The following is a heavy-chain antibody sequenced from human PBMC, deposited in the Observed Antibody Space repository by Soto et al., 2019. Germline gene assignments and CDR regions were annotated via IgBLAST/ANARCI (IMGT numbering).Heavy chain of an antibody. Sequence: EVQLVESGGGLVQPGGSLRLSCEASGFTFRNYAMHWVRQGTGKGLEWVSGISAAGDPDYADSVEGRFTISRENAQNSFFLHMNSLRVGDTAVYYCARTDRGFYGLDVWGQGTTVIVSS. CDR1: GFTFRNYA. CDR2: ISAAGDP. J-gene: IGHJ6*02. V-gene: IGHV3-13*05. CDR3: ARTDRGFYGLDV.